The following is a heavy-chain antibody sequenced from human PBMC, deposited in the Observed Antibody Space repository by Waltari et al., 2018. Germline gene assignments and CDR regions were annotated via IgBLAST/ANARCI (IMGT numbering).Heavy chain of an antibody. CDR1: GYTFTSYA. Sequence: QVQLVQSGAEVKKPGASVKVSCKASGYTFTSYAMHWVRQAPGQRLEWMGGINAGNGNTKYSQEFQGRVTITRDTSASTAYMELSSLRSEDMAVYYCAIGLLPTGYEYFQHWGQGTLVTVSS. CDR3: AIGLLPTGYEYFQH. CDR2: INAGNGNT. D-gene: IGHD2-21*02. V-gene: IGHV1-3*03. J-gene: IGHJ1*01.